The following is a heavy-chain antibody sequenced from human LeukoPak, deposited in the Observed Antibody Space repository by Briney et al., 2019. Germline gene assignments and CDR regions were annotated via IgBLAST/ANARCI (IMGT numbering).Heavy chain of an antibody. D-gene: IGHD3-22*01. CDR2: IIPIFGTA. Sequence: SVKVSCKASGGTFSSYAISWVRQAPGQGLEWMGGIIPIFGTANYAQKFQGRVTITTDESTSTAYMELSSLRSEDTAVYYCARGRYYYDSSGYYRFDYWGQGTLVTVSS. CDR1: GGTFSSYA. CDR3: ARGRYYYDSSGYYRFDY. J-gene: IGHJ4*02. V-gene: IGHV1-69*05.